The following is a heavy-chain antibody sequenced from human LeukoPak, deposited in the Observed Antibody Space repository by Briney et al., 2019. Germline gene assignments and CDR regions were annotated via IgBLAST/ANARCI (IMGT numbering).Heavy chain of an antibody. Sequence: PGGSLRLSCAASGFTFSDYYMSWIRQAPGKGLEWVSYISSSGSTIYYADSVKGRFTISRDNAKNTLYLQMNSLRAEDTAVYYCARHISSSWYAFDYWGQGTLVTVSS. J-gene: IGHJ4*02. CDR3: ARHISSSWYAFDY. CDR2: ISSSGSTI. CDR1: GFTFSDYY. V-gene: IGHV3-11*04. D-gene: IGHD6-13*01.